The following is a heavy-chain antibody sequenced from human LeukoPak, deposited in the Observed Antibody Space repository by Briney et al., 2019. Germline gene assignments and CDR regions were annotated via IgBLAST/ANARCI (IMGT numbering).Heavy chain of an antibody. CDR2: IYYSGST. V-gene: IGHV4-59*01. Sequence: PSETLSLTCTVSGGSISSYYWSWIRQPPGKGLEWIGYIYYSGSTNYNPSLKSRVTISVDTSKNQFSLKLSSVTAADTAVYYCARSGSYYLYYYYYYMDVWGKGTTVTVSS. CDR3: ARSGSYYLYYYYYYMDV. D-gene: IGHD1-26*01. CDR1: GGSISSYY. J-gene: IGHJ6*03.